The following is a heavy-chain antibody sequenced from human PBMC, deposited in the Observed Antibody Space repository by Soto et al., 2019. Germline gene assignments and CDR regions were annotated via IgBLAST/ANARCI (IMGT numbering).Heavy chain of an antibody. CDR3: TRHISWALGPADY. J-gene: IGHJ4*02. CDR2: IRSKANSYAT. CDR1: GFTFSGSA. Sequence: PGGSLRLSCAASGFTFSGSAMHWVRQASGKGLEWVGRIRSKANSYATAYAASVKGRFTISRDDSKNTAYLQMNSLKTEDTAVYYCTRHISWALGPADYWGQGTLVTVS. V-gene: IGHV3-73*01. D-gene: IGHD1-26*01.